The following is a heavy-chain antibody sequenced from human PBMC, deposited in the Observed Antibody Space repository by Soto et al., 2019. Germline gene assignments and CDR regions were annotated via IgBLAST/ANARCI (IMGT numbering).Heavy chain of an antibody. D-gene: IGHD6-6*01. V-gene: IGHV3-23*01. J-gene: IGHJ6*02. CDR1: GFTFSSYA. CDR3: AKAGGIAAPGQRYYYYGMDV. Sequence: LRLSCAASGFTFSSYAMSWVRQAPGKGLEWVSAISGSGGSTYYADSVKGRFTISRDNSKNTLYLQMNSLRAEDTAVYYCAKAGGIAAPGQRYYYYGMDVWGQGTTVTVSS. CDR2: ISGSGGST.